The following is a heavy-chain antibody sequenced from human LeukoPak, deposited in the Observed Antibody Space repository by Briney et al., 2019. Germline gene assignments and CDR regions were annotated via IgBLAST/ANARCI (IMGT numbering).Heavy chain of an antibody. CDR3: SRGYNYRFDF. J-gene: IGHJ4*02. Sequence: GGSLRLSCEVSGFTVSNFWMHWVRQGPGKGLEWVARINTDGEVTNYADFVKGRATISRDNAKNTLFLEMSGLRADDTAVYYCSRGYNYRFDFWGQGTLVVVSS. CDR1: GFTVSNFW. D-gene: IGHD3-22*01. CDR2: INTDGEVT. V-gene: IGHV3-74*01.